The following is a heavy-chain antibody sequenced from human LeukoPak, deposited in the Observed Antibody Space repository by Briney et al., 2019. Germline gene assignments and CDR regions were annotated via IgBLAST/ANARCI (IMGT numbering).Heavy chain of an antibody. Sequence: GRSLRLSCAASGCNFNYYPVHWVRQAPGKGLVWVAFISDNGSLKYCADSVKGRFTISRDNSKNTLYLQMNSLRGDDTAVYYCARGRSGSSPVLDYYMDVWGKGTTVTVSS. CDR1: GCNFNYYP. V-gene: IGHV3-30*14. J-gene: IGHJ6*03. CDR3: ARGRSGSSPVLDYYMDV. D-gene: IGHD6-19*01. CDR2: ISDNGSLK.